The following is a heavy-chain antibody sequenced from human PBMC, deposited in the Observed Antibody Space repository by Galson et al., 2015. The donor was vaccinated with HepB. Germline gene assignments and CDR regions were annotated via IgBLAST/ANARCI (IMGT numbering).Heavy chain of an antibody. Sequence: ETLSLTCAVYGGSFSGYYWSWIRQPPGKVLEWVGEINHSGRTNYNPSLKSRVTITVETSKNQFSLKLSSVPAADTAVYYCARYSNDVGNFGFYWGQGALVTVSS. CDR2: INHSGRT. CDR3: ARYSNDVGNFGFY. V-gene: IGHV4-34*01. J-gene: IGHJ4*02. CDR1: GGSFSGYY. D-gene: IGHD2-15*01.